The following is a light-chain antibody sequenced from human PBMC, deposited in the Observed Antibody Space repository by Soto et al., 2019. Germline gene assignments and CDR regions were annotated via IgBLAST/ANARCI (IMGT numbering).Light chain of an antibody. CDR1: QSVSNNY. J-gene: IGKJ1*01. V-gene: IGKV3-20*01. Sequence: EIVLTQSPGTLSLSPGEIATLSCRASQSVSNNYLAWYQQKPGQAPRLLIYGASNRATGIPDRFSGSGSGTDFTLTISRLEPEDFAVYYCQQDGSSGTFGQGTKVEIK. CDR2: GAS. CDR3: QQDGSSGT.